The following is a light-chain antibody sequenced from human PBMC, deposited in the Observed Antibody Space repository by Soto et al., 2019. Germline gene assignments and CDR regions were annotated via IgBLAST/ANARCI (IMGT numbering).Light chain of an antibody. V-gene: IGKV3-20*01. J-gene: IGKJ1*01. CDR1: QSVSSSY. Sequence: EIVLTQSPGTLSLSPGERATLSCRASQSVSSSYLAWYQQKPGQAPRLLIYGASSSATGIPDRFSCSGSGTAFTLTISRLEPEDFAVYYGQQYGSSPETFGQGTKVDVK. CDR3: QQYGSSPET. CDR2: GAS.